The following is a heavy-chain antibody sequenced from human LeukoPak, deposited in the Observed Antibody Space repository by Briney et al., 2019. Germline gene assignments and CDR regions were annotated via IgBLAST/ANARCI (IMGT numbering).Heavy chain of an antibody. CDR1: GFTFSSYA. CDR3: AKVSVCYGCYLDY. CDR2: INGAGDNT. Sequence: GGSLRLSCAASGFTFSSYAMSWVRQAPGKGLEWVSTINGAGDNTYYAETVKGRFTISRDNSKNTLYLQTHSLRAEDTAIYYCAKVSVCYGCYLDYWGQGTLVTVS. J-gene: IGHJ4*02. V-gene: IGHV3-23*01. D-gene: IGHD3-16*01.